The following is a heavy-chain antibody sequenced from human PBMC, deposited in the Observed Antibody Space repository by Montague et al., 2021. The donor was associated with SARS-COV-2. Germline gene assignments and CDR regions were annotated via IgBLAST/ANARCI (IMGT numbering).Heavy chain of an antibody. CDR2: INHSGST. CDR3: ARALPVTTFFYSYYGMDV. J-gene: IGHJ6*02. D-gene: IGHD4-17*01. V-gene: IGHV4-34*01. Sequence: SETPSLTCAVYGGSFSGYYWSWIRQPPGKGLEWIGEINHSGSTNYNPSLKSRVTISVDTSKNQFPLGLSSVTAADTAVYYCARALPVTTFFYSYYGMDVWGQGTTVTVSS. CDR1: GGSFSGYY.